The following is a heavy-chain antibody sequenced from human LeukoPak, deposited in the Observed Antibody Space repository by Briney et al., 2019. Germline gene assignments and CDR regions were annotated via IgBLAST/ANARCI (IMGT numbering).Heavy chain of an antibody. Sequence: GGSLRLSCAASGFTLSSYWMTWVRQAPGRGLECVANIKEDGSDKYYVDSVKGRFTISRDNAKNSMYLQMNSLRAEDTAVYYCVRASRGSDYWGQGTLVTVSS. CDR1: GFTLSSYW. J-gene: IGHJ4*02. V-gene: IGHV3-7*01. CDR3: VRASRGSDY. D-gene: IGHD6-19*01. CDR2: IKEDGSDK.